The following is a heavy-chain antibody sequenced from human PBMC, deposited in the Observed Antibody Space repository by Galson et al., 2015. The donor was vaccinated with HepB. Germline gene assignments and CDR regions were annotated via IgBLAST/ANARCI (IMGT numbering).Heavy chain of an antibody. D-gene: IGHD1-20*01. Sequence: SVKVSCKASGYTFTDYYMHWVRQAPGQGLEWMGPINPNSGGTNYAQKFQGRVTMTRDTSTSTAYMELSRLRSDDTAVYYCARGIRYNRNDLEYWGQGTLVTVSS. CDR2: INPNSGGT. CDR1: GYTFTDYY. V-gene: IGHV1-2*06. CDR3: ARGIRYNRNDLEY. J-gene: IGHJ4*02.